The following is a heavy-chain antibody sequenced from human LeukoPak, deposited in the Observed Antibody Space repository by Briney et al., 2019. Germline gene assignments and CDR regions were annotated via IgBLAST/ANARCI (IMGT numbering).Heavy chain of an antibody. V-gene: IGHV3-64D*09. D-gene: IGHD2-2*01. Sequence: PGGSLRLSCSASGFTFSSYAMHWVRQAPGKGLEYVSGISTNGGSTYYADSVKGRFTISRDNSKITLYLHMSSLRAEDTAVYSCVKDRGYCTSTSCYWEGMDVWGQGTTVTVSS. CDR3: VKDRGYCTSTSCYWEGMDV. CDR2: ISTNGGST. J-gene: IGHJ6*02. CDR1: GFTFSSYA.